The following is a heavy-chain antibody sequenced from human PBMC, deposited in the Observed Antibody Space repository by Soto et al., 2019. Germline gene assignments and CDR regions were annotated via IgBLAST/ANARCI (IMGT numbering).Heavy chain of an antibody. J-gene: IGHJ3*02. CDR1: GFSLTTRQVG. CDR2: IYWDDDK. D-gene: IGHD3-16*02. CDR3: AHLMITYGGVIADDAFDI. V-gene: IGHV2-5*02. Sequence: QITLKESGPTLVKPTQPLTLTCTFSGFSLTTRQVGVGWIRQPPGQALEWLAVIYWDDDKRYSPSLKRRLAITKDTSKNQVVITMTNVGPMDTATYYCAHLMITYGGVIADDAFDIWGQGTMVTVSS.